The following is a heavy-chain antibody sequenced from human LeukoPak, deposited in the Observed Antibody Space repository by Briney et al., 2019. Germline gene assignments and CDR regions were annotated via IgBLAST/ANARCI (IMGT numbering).Heavy chain of an antibody. J-gene: IGHJ4*02. CDR2: IIPIFGTA. CDR1: GYTFTGYG. D-gene: IGHD1-26*01. Sequence: SVKVSCKASGYTFTGYGISWVRQAPGQGLEWMGGIIPIFGTANYAQKFQGRVTITTDESTSTAYMELSSLRSDDTAVYYCARVPLVGATLRVFDYWGQGTLVTVSS. V-gene: IGHV1-69*05. CDR3: ARVPLVGATLRVFDY.